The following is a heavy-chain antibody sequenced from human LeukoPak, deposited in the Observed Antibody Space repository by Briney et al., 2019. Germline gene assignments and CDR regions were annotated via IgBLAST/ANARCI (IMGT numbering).Heavy chain of an antibody. Sequence: GGSLRLFCAASGFTFSSYWMLWVRQAPGKGLVWVSRIKSDGSTNYADSVKGRFTTSRDNAKNTLSLQMNSLRAEDTGVYYCARAPSEIGGYYPEYFRHWGQGTLVTVSS. CDR1: GFTFSSYW. V-gene: IGHV3-74*01. CDR2: IKSDGST. CDR3: ARAPSEIGGYYPEYFRH. J-gene: IGHJ1*01. D-gene: IGHD3-22*01.